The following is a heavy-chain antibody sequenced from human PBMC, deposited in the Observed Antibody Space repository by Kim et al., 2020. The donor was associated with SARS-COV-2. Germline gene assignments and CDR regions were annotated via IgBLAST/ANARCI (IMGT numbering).Heavy chain of an antibody. D-gene: IGHD2-2*01. CDR1: GYTLTELS. Sequence: ASVKVSCKVSGYTLTELSMHWVRQAPGKGLEWMGGFDPEDGETIYAQKFQGRVTMTEDTSTDTAYMELSSLRSEDTAVYYCATDQTRPWYYGMDVWGQGTTVTVSS. V-gene: IGHV1-24*01. CDR3: ATDQTRPWYYGMDV. CDR2: FDPEDGET. J-gene: IGHJ6*02.